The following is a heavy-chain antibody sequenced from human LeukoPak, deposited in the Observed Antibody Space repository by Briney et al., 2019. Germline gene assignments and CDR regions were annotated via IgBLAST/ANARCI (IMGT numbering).Heavy chain of an antibody. D-gene: IGHD5-24*01. Sequence: GGSLRLSCTASGFTFRTYAMNWVRQAPGKGLEWLSGISGGGNGTYYADSVKGRFIISRDNSKNMVYLQMNSLTVEDTATYYCAKRTMSAFDSWGQGTLLIVSS. V-gene: IGHV3-23*01. CDR1: GFTFRTYA. CDR3: AKRTMSAFDS. J-gene: IGHJ4*02. CDR2: ISGGGNGT.